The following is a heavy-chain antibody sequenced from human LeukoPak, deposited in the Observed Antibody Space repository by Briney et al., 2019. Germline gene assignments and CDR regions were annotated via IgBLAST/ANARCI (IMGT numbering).Heavy chain of an antibody. CDR2: INSDGSST. CDR3: ARVRSGSSAGNYGMDV. J-gene: IGHJ6*02. V-gene: IGHV3-74*01. D-gene: IGHD1-26*01. Sequence: GGSLRLSCAASGFTFSNYWMHWVRQAPGKGLVWVSRINSDGSSTTCADSVKGRFTISRDNAKNTLYVQMNSLRAEDTAVYYCARVRSGSSAGNYGMDVWGQGTTVTVSS. CDR1: GFTFSNYW.